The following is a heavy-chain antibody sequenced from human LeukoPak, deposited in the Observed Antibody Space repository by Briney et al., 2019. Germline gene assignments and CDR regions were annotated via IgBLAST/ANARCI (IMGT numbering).Heavy chain of an antibody. CDR1: GGSISSYY. CDR3: ARGPLYDSSGYPFDY. V-gene: IGHV4-59*01. Sequence: SETLSLTCTVSGGSISSYYWCWIRQPPGKGLEWIGYIYYSGSTNYNPSLKSRVTISVDTSKNQFSLKLSSVTAADTAVYYCARGPLYDSSGYPFDYWGQGTLVTVSS. D-gene: IGHD3-22*01. J-gene: IGHJ4*02. CDR2: IYYSGST.